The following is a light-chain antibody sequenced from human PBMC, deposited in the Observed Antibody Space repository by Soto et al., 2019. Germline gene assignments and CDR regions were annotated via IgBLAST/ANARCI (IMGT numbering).Light chain of an antibody. Sequence: EIVMTQSPATLSVSPGERATLSCRASQSVSSNLAWYQQKPGQAPRLLIYGASTRATGIPARFSGSGSGTEFTLTVTSLQSEDFAVYYCQQYNNWPPITLGQGTKLEIK. V-gene: IGKV3-15*01. J-gene: IGKJ2*01. CDR1: QSVSSN. CDR3: QQYNNWPPIT. CDR2: GAS.